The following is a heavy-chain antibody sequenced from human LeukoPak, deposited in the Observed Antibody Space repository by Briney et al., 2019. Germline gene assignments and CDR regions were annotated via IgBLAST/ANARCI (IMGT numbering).Heavy chain of an antibody. Sequence: SETLSLTCTVSGGSISSYYWSWIRQPPGKGLEWLGYIDYSGSTSYNPSLKSRVTISVDTSKNQFSLKLSSVTAADTAVYYCARQGDGYSSHFDYWGQGTLVTVSS. V-gene: IGHV4-59*08. D-gene: IGHD5-24*01. CDR1: GGSISSYY. J-gene: IGHJ4*02. CDR2: IDYSGST. CDR3: ARQGDGYSSHFDY.